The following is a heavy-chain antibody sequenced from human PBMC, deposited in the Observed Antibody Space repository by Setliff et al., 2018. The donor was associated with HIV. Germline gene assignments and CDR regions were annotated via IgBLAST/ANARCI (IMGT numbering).Heavy chain of an antibody. D-gene: IGHD3-10*01. Sequence: PSETLSLTCSVSGGSISSYYWSWIRQPPGKGLEWIGYIYTSESSNYNPSLKSRVTFSVDTSKNQFSLKLSSVTAADTAVYYCARSARFFYASGSRRYCDLWGRGTLVTVSS. V-gene: IGHV4-4*08. J-gene: IGHJ2*01. CDR1: GGSISSYY. CDR3: ARSARFFYASGSRRYCDL. CDR2: IYTSESS.